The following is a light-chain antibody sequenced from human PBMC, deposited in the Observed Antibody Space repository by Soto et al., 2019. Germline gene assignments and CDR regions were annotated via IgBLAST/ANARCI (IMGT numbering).Light chain of an antibody. CDR3: QQYGSSRT. CDR2: GTS. CDR1: QSVSSSS. V-gene: IGKV3-20*01. J-gene: IGKJ1*01. Sequence: ETVLTQSPGTLSLSPGERATLSCGASQSVSSSSLAWYQQRPGQAPRLLIYGTSSRATGIPDRFSGSGSGTDFTLTISRLEPEDFAVYYSQQYGSSRTFGQGTKV.